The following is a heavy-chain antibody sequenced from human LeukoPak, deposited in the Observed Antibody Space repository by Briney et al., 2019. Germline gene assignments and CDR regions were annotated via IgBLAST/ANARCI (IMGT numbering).Heavy chain of an antibody. Sequence: ASVKVSCKVSGYTLTELSMHWVRQAPGEGLEWMGGFDPEDGETIYAQKFQGRVTMTEDTSTDTAYMELSSLRSEDTAVYYCASLKEAAAGPFDYWGQGTLVTVSS. V-gene: IGHV1-24*01. D-gene: IGHD6-13*01. CDR3: ASLKEAAAGPFDY. J-gene: IGHJ4*02. CDR1: GYTLTELS. CDR2: FDPEDGET.